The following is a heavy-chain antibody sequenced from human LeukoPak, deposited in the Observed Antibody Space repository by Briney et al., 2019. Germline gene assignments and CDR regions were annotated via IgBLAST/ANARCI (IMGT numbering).Heavy chain of an antibody. CDR1: GGTVNSSTYY. CDR2: IYYSGST. V-gene: IGHV4-39*01. J-gene: IGHJ5*02. CDR3: ARGNTHTSGYLIVGNWFDP. D-gene: IGHD6-25*01. Sequence: SETLSLTCTASGGTVNSSTYYWGWIRQPPGKGLEWTGSIYYSGSTFYNPSLRDRVTISVDSAKNQVSLKLTSVTAADTAVYYCARGNTHTSGYLIVGNWFDPWGRGTLVTVSS.